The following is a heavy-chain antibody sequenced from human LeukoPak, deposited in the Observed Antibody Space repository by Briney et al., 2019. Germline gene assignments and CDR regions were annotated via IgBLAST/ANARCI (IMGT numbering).Heavy chain of an antibody. J-gene: IGHJ4*02. D-gene: IGHD4-17*01. CDR1: GFTFSDYA. CDR3: ARGYGALSG. CDR2: ISGHGDYT. V-gene: IGHV3-23*01. Sequence: GGSLRLSCAAFGFTFSDYAMSWVRQAPGRGLEWVSTISGHGDYTYYADSVKGQFTISRDNSNNTMYLQINSLRAEDTAVYFCARGYGALSGWGQGTLVTVSS.